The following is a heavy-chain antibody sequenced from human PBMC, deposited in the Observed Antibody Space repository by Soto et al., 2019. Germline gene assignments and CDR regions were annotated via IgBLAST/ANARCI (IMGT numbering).Heavy chain of an antibody. J-gene: IGHJ4*02. CDR3: ARHKAGDFVDY. D-gene: IGHD2-21*02. Sequence: QVQLQESSPGLVKPSETLSLTCIVSGGSMTSYYWSWIRQSPGRGLAWVGSINYSGSTKYNPSLQSRATMSVDTSKNQFSLNRTSVTAADTAVYYCARHKAGDFVDYWGQGALVTVSS. V-gene: IGHV4-59*08. CDR2: INYSGST. CDR1: GGSMTSYY.